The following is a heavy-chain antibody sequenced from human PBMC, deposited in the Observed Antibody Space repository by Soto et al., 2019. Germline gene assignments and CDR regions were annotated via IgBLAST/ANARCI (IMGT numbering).Heavy chain of an antibody. CDR2: IIPIFGTA. Sequence: ASVKVSCKASGGTFSSYAISWVRQAPGQGLEWMGGIIPIFGTANYAQKFQGRVTITADESTSTAYMELSSLRSEDTAVYYCARDVGPEEYYYDSSGYYHNWFDPWGQGTLVTVSS. CDR1: GGTFSSYA. J-gene: IGHJ5*02. D-gene: IGHD3-22*01. V-gene: IGHV1-69*13. CDR3: ARDVGPEEYYYDSSGYYHNWFDP.